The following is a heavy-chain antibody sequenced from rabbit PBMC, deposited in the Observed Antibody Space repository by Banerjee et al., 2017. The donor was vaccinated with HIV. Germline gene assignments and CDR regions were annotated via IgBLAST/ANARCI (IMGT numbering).Heavy chain of an antibody. V-gene: IGHV1S45*01. Sequence: QEQLEESGGDLVNPEGSLTLTCTASGFSFSSSYWICWVRQAPGKGLEWIGCIYTGSDSTYYASWAKGRFTISKTSSTTVTLQMTSLTAADTATYFCARESYGSYVSYGDGNLWGQGTLVTVS. CDR1: GFSFSSSYW. CDR3: ARESYGSYVSYGDGNL. CDR2: IYTGSDST. D-gene: IGHD6-1*01. J-gene: IGHJ4*01.